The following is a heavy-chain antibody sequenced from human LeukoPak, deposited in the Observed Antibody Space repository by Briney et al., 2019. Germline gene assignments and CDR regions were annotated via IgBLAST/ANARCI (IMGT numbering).Heavy chain of an antibody. D-gene: IGHD3-22*01. CDR3: ARGFRDSSGRKPDY. CDR2: MNPNSGNT. J-gene: IGHJ4*02. CDR1: GGTFSSYA. V-gene: IGHV1-8*02. Sequence: ASVKVSCKASGGTFSSYAINWMRQATGQGLEWMGWMNPNSGNTGYVQKFQDRVTMTRNTSIKTAYMELSSLRSEDMAVYYCARGFRDSSGRKPDYWGQGTLVTVSS.